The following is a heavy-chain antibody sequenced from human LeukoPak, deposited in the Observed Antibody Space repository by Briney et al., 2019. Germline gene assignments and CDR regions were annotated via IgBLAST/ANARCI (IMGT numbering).Heavy chain of an antibody. J-gene: IGHJ6*02. Sequence: SETLSLTCTVSGGSISTYYWSWIRQPPGKGLEWIGYMYNSGSTNYNPSLKSRVTISIDTSKNQVSLRLSSVTAADTAVYYCARVNSSGWSRARYYYGMDVWGQGTTVTVSS. V-gene: IGHV4-59*01. CDR1: GGSISTYY. D-gene: IGHD6-19*01. CDR2: MYNSGST. CDR3: ARVNSSGWSRARYYYGMDV.